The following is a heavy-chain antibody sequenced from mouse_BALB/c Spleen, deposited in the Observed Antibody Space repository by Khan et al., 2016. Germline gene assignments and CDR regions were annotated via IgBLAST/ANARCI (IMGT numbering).Heavy chain of an antibody. J-gene: IGHJ3*01. CDR3: ASLWLRRGDPY. D-gene: IGHD2-2*01. CDR1: GFSLTTYG. CDR2: IWTGGST. V-gene: IGHV2-2*02. Sequence: QVQLKQSGPGLVQPSQSLSITCTVSGFSLTTYGVHWVRQSPGKGLEWLGVIWTGGSTDYTAAFISRLSISKDNSKSQVFFKMNSLQANDTAIYYCASLWLRRGDPYWGQGTLVTVS.